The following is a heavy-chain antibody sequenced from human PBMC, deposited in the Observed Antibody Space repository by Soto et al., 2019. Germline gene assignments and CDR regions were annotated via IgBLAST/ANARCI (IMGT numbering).Heavy chain of an antibody. CDR1: GFTFSSYW. Sequence: EVQLVESGGGLVQPGGSLRLSCAASGFTFSSYWMSWVRQAPGKGLEWVANIKQDGSEKYYVDSVKGRFTISRDNAKNLLYLQMNSLRAEDTAVYYCARVVGDGDYADWGQGTLVTVSS. CDR3: ARVVGDGDYAD. V-gene: IGHV3-7*01. CDR2: IKQDGSEK. J-gene: IGHJ4*02. D-gene: IGHD4-17*01.